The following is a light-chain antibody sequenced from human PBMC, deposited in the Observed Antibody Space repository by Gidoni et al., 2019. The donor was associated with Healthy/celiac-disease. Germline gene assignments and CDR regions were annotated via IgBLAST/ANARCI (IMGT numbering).Light chain of an antibody. CDR1: QSISSW. J-gene: IGKJ2*01. Sequence: DIQMTQPPSTLSASVGDRVTITCRASQSISSWLAWYQQKPGKAPKLLIYKASSLESGVPSRFSGSGSGTEFTLTLSSLQPDDFATYYCQQYNRYPYTFGQGTKLEIK. CDR2: KAS. V-gene: IGKV1-5*03. CDR3: QQYNRYPYT.